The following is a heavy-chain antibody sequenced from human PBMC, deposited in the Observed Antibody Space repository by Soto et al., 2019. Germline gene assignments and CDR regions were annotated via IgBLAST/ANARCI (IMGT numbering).Heavy chain of an antibody. Sequence: EVQLMESGGGLVKPGGSLRLSCAASGFTFSSYTMIWVRQAPGKGLEWVSSISSSSSYIYYADSVKGRFTISRDNAKNSLYFKMLSLGAADMALYDCACYVLTRNADWGQGA. D-gene: IGHD2-2*01. CDR3: ACYVLTRNAD. V-gene: IGHV3-21*01. CDR1: GFTFSSYT. J-gene: IGHJ4*02. CDR2: ISSSSSYI.